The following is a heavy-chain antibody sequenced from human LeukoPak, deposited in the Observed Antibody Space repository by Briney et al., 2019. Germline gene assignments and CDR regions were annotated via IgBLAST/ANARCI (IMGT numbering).Heavy chain of an antibody. CDR3: ARQDRGFTDY. J-gene: IGHJ4*02. CDR1: GSRFTTYW. Sequence: GESLKISCKGSGSRFTTYWISWVRQMPGKGLEWMGRIDPSDSYTNYSPSFQGHVTVSADKSITTAYLQWNSLKASDTAMYYCARQDRGFTDYWGQGTLVTVSS. D-gene: IGHD3-10*01. V-gene: IGHV5-10-1*01. CDR2: IDPSDSYT.